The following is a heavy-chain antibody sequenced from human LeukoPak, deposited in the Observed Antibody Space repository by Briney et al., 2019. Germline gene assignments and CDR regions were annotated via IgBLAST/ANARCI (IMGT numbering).Heavy chain of an antibody. J-gene: IGHJ4*02. CDR1: GGSISSTNW. Sequence: PSGTLSLTCGVSGGSISSTNWWSWFRQPPGQGLEWIGEISLSERTNSNPSLKSRVTMSIDESKNQVSLNLASVTAADTAVYYCSRESGAFSPFGHWGQGTLVTVTS. CDR2: ISLSERT. V-gene: IGHV4-4*02. CDR3: SRESGAFSPFGH. D-gene: IGHD1-26*01.